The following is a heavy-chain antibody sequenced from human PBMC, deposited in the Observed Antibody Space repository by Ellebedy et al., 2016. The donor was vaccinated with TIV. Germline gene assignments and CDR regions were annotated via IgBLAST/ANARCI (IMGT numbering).Heavy chain of an antibody. CDR2: INPNSGGT. CDR3: AKGAIWFGAFGMDV. Sequence: ASVKVSCKASGYTFTGYYMHWVRQAPGQGLEWMGWINPNSGGTNYAQKFQGRVTMTRDTSITTAYMELTGLRSDDTAVYYCAKGAIWFGAFGMDVWGHGTAVTVSS. CDR1: GYTFTGYY. J-gene: IGHJ6*02. D-gene: IGHD3-10*01. V-gene: IGHV1-2*02.